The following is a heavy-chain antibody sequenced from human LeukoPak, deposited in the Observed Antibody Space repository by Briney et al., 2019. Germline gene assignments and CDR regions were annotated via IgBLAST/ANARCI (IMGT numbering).Heavy chain of an antibody. CDR3: AKSGEWELPNLFDY. D-gene: IGHD1-26*01. Sequence: GGSLRLSCAASGFTFSSYWMRWVRQAPGKGLEWVANIKQDGSEKNYVDSVKGRFTISRDNAKNSLYLQMNSLRAEDTAVYYCAKSGEWELPNLFDYWGQGTLVTVSS. V-gene: IGHV3-7*03. J-gene: IGHJ4*02. CDR1: GFTFSSYW. CDR2: IKQDGSEK.